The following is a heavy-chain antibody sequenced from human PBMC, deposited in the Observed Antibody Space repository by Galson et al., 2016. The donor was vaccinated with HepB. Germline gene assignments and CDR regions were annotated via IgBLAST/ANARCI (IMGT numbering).Heavy chain of an antibody. D-gene: IGHD3-10*01. CDR1: GGSISRYY. J-gene: IGHJ4*02. CDR3: ARGARPLGRVTHRRGHLDC. V-gene: IGHV4-59*01. CDR2: VYDSGST. Sequence: SETLSLTCTVSGGSISRYYWSWIRQPPGKGLEWIGYVYDSGSTEYNPSLKSRVTISVDTSKNQFSLKLGSVTAADTAVYYCARGARPLGRVTHRRGHLDCWGQGTLVTVSS.